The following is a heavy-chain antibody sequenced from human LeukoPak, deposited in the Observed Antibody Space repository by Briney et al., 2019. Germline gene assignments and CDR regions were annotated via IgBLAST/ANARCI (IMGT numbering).Heavy chain of an antibody. V-gene: IGHV1-2*02. J-gene: IGHJ4*02. CDR3: AREKRGYSGYEIDY. D-gene: IGHD5-12*01. Sequence: ASVKVSCKASGYTFTGYYMHWVRQAPGQGLVWMGWINPNSGGTNYAQKFQGRVTMTRDTSISTAYMELSRLRSDDTAVYYCAREKRGYSGYEIDYWGQGTLVTVSS. CDR1: GYTFTGYY. CDR2: INPNSGGT.